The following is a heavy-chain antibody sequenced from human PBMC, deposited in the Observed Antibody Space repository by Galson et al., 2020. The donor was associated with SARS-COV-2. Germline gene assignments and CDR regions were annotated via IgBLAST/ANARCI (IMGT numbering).Heavy chain of an antibody. CDR1: GGSFSGYY. V-gene: IGHV4-34*01. D-gene: IGHD3-22*01. J-gene: IGHJ5*02. CDR2: INHSGST. Sequence: SQASETLSLTCAVYGGSFSGYYWSWIRQPPGKGLEWIGEINHSGSTHYNPSLKSRVTISVDMSKNQFSLKLSSVTAADTAVYYCARDTYYYDSSGYGVNWFDPWGQGTLVTVSS. CDR3: ARDTYYYDSSGYGVNWFDP.